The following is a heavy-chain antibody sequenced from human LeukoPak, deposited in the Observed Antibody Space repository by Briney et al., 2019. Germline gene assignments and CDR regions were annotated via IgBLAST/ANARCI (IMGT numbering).Heavy chain of an antibody. Sequence: ASVKVSCKASGGTFSSYAISWVRQAPGQGLEWMGWINPNSGGTNYAQKFQGRVTMTRDTSISTAYMELSRLRSDDTAVYYCARDHWIVIPPSVGQKDAFDIWGQGTMVTVSS. CDR1: GGTFSSYA. CDR3: ARDHWIVIPPSVGQKDAFDI. J-gene: IGHJ3*02. V-gene: IGHV1-2*02. CDR2: INPNSGGT. D-gene: IGHD3-16*02.